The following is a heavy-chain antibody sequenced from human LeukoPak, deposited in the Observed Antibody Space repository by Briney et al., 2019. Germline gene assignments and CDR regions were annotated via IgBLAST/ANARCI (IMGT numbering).Heavy chain of an antibody. V-gene: IGHV1-18*01. CDR2: ISAYNGNT. CDR3: ARDRAVAVFDY. D-gene: IGHD6-19*01. Sequence: GASVKVSCKASGYTFTSYGISWVRQAPGQGLEEMGWISAYNGNTNYAQKLQGRVTMTTDTSTNTAYMELRSLRSDDTAVYYCARDRAVAVFDYWGQGTLVTVSS. CDR1: GYTFTSYG. J-gene: IGHJ4*02.